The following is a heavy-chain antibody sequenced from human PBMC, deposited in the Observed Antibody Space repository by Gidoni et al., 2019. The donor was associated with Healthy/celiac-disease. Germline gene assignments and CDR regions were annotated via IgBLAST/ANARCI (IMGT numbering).Heavy chain of an antibody. Sequence: QVQLVESGGGVVQPGRSLRLSCAASGFTFSSYAMHWVRQAPGKGLEWVAVISYDGSNKYYADSVKGRFTISRDNSKNTLYLQMNSLRAEDTAVYYCARDRSSGAVGATFYYWGQGTLVTVSS. CDR1: GFTFSSYA. D-gene: IGHD1-26*01. V-gene: IGHV3-30-3*01. J-gene: IGHJ4*02. CDR2: ISYDGSNK. CDR3: ARDRSSGAVGATFYY.